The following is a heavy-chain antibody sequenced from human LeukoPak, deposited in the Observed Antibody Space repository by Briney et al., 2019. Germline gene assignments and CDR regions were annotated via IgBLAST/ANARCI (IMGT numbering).Heavy chain of an antibody. CDR3: ARTYYYGSGSYSYYYYGMDV. J-gene: IGHJ6*02. CDR2: ISAYNGNT. D-gene: IGHD3-10*01. CDR1: GYTVTSYG. V-gene: IGHV1-18*01. Sequence: ASVNVSCKASGYTVTSYGICWVRQAPGQGLDWMGWISAYNGNTNYAQKLQGRVTMTTDTSTSTAHMELRSLRSDDTAVYYCARTYYYGSGSYSYYYYGMDVWGQGTTVTVSS.